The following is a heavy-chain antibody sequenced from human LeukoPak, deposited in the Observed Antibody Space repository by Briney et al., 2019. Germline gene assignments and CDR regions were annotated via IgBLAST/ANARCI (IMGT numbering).Heavy chain of an antibody. V-gene: IGHV1-2*02. Sequence: ASVKVSCKASGYTFTGYYMHWVRQAPGQGLEWMGWINPNSGGTNYAQKFQGGVTMTRDTSISTAYMELSRLRSDDTAVYYCARALSYCYDSSGYYWGYWGQGTLVTVSS. D-gene: IGHD3-22*01. CDR2: INPNSGGT. J-gene: IGHJ4*02. CDR1: GYTFTGYY. CDR3: ARALSYCYDSSGYYWGY.